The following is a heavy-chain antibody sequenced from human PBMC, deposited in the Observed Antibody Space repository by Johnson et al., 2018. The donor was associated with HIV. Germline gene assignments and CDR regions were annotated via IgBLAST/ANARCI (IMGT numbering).Heavy chain of an antibody. D-gene: IGHD6-19*01. CDR2: ISYDGSNK. CDR3: ARDREYGLAWGWAFDI. J-gene: IGHJ3*02. CDR1: GFTFNSYA. Sequence: QVQLVESGGGVVQPGGSLRLSCAASGFTFNSYAMHWVRQAPGKGLEWVAIISYDGSNKYYADSVKGRFTISRDNSKNTLYLQTSRLRTEDTAVYYCARDREYGLAWGWAFDIWGQGTMVSVSS. V-gene: IGHV3-30*04.